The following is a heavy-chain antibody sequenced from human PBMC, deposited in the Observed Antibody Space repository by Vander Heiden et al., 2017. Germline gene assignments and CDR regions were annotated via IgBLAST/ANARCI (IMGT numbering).Heavy chain of an antibody. CDR2: INPNSGGT. CDR1: GYTFTGYY. D-gene: IGHD1-26*01. J-gene: IGHJ6*02. V-gene: IGHV1-2*02. Sequence: QVQLVQSGAEVKKPGASVKVSCKASGYTFTGYYMHWVRQAPGQGLEWMGWINPNSGGTNYAQKFQGRVTMTRDTSISTAYMELSRLRSDDTAVYYCARVRLEWELRSRGGDYYGMDVWGQGTTVTVSS. CDR3: ARVRLEWELRSRGGDYYGMDV.